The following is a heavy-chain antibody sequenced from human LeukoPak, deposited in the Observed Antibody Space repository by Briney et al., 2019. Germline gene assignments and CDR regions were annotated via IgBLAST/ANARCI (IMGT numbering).Heavy chain of an antibody. Sequence: PGGSLRLSCAASGFTFSSYGMSWVRQAPGKGLEWVSAISGSGGSTYYADSVKGRFTISRDNSKNTLYLQMNSLRAEDTAVYYCAKLDFDWLPTTADYWGQGTLVTVSS. D-gene: IGHD3-9*01. CDR1: GFTFSSYG. CDR2: ISGSGGST. V-gene: IGHV3-23*01. J-gene: IGHJ4*02. CDR3: AKLDFDWLPTTADY.